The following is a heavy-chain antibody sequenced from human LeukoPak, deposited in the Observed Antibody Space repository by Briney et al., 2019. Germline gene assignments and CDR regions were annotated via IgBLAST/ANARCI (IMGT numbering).Heavy chain of an antibody. D-gene: IGHD1-14*01. CDR1: GFTFSSCG. CDR2: IGPTGTDR. CDR3: ATETIGRHYDY. J-gene: IGHJ4*02. V-gene: IGHV3-21*01. Sequence: GGSLRLSCAASGFTFSSCGFNWVRQAPGKGLEWVSSIGPTGTDRYYADSVRGRFTISRDNAENSMYLQMGSLRDEDTAVYYCATETIGRHYDYWGQGTLLTVSS.